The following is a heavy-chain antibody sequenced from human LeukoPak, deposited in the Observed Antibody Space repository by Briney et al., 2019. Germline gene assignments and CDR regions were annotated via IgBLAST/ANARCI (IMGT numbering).Heavy chain of an antibody. Sequence: PGGSLRLSCAASGFTFGAYAMSWVRQAPGKGLEWVSTLIASGGDTYYADSVKGRFTISRGTSKNTLYLQMNSLRAEDTAVYYCAKAWAAAGTFDSWGQGTLVTVSS. V-gene: IGHV3-23*01. CDR3: AKAWAAAGTFDS. CDR2: LIASGGDT. CDR1: GFTFGAYA. J-gene: IGHJ4*02. D-gene: IGHD6-13*01.